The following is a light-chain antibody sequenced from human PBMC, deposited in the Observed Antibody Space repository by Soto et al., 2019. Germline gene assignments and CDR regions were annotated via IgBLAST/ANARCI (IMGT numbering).Light chain of an antibody. CDR1: SSDVGGYNY. J-gene: IGLJ1*01. CDR3: SSYTSSRTRV. Sequence: QSALTQPASVSGSPGQSITISCTGTSSDVGGYNYVSWYQQHPGKAPKLMIYDVSNRPSGVSNRFSDSKSGNTASLTISGLQAEDEADYYCSSYTSSRTRVFGTGTKLTVL. CDR2: DVS. V-gene: IGLV2-14*01.